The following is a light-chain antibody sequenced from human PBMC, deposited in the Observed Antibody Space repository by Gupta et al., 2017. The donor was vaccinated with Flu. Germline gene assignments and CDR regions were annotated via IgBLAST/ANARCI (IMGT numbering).Light chain of an antibody. J-gene: IGLJ2*01. Sequence: SGSPGQSITITWTGTSSDIGAYNYVCSDQPNAGTAHNLMFFEVSRRPAAVAGRFSGSKSGNTASLTISARKEEDEADYFCTADTRRNTWAFGGGTKLTVL. CDR2: EVS. V-gene: IGLV2-14*01. CDR1: SSDIGAYNY. CDR3: TADTRRNTWA.